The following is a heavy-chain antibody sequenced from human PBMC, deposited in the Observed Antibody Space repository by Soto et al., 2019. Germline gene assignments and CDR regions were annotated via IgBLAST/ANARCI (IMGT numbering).Heavy chain of an antibody. V-gene: IGHV4-39*01. CDR2: IYYSGST. CDR3: ARRPRSNWYFDC. CDR1: GGSLSSSNYY. J-gene: IGHJ4*02. Sequence: QLQLQESGPGLVKPSETLSLTCIVSGGSLSSSNYYWGWIRQPPGKGLEWIGSIYYSGSTYYNPSVHRPXXIXAXXSENQFSLNLTSVSAADTAVYYCARRPRSNWYFDCWGQGTLVPVSS. D-gene: IGHD6-13*01.